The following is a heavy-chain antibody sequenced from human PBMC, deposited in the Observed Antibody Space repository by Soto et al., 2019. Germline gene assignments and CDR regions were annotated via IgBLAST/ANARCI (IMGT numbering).Heavy chain of an antibody. CDR3: ARYDYSNYDGVDT. D-gene: IGHD4-4*01. V-gene: IGHV4-59*08. Sequence: SETLSLTCTVSGGSISSYYWSWIRQPPGKGLEWIGYIYYSGSTNYNPSLKSRVTISVDTSKNQFSLKLSSVTAADTAVYYCARYDYSNYDGVDTWGQGTLVTVPS. J-gene: IGHJ5*02. CDR2: IYYSGST. CDR1: GGSISSYY.